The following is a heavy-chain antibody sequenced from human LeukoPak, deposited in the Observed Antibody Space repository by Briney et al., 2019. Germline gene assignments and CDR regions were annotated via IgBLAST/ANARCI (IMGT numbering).Heavy chain of an antibody. CDR3: ATLPRIAAPN. V-gene: IGHV4-34*01. CDR2: INHSGST. J-gene: IGHJ4*02. CDR1: GGSFSGYY. Sequence: SETLSLTCAVYGGSFSGYYWSWIRQPPGEGLEWIGEINHSGSTNYNPSLKSRVTISVDTSKNQFSLKLSSVTAADTAVYYCATLPRIAAPNWGQGILVTVSS. D-gene: IGHD6-13*01.